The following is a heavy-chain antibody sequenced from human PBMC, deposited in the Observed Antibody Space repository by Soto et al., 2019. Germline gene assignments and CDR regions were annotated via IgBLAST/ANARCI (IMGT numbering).Heavy chain of an antibody. CDR2: INPNSGGT. V-gene: IGHV1-2*02. D-gene: IGHD3-22*01. CDR1: GYTFTGYY. Sequence: VSVKVSCKASGYTFTGYYMHWVRQAPGQGLEWMGWINPNSGGTKSAQKFQGRVTMTRDTSISTAYMELSRLRSDDTAVYYCARRKGDYYDSSGYHYYFDYWGQGTLVTVSS. CDR3: ARRKGDYYDSSGYHYYFDY. J-gene: IGHJ4*02.